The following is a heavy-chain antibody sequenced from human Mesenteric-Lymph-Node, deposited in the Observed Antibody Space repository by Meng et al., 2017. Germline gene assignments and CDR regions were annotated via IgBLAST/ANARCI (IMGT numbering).Heavy chain of an antibody. CDR3: ARKVWDGAAGPYYFDY. Sequence: QVQLVQSGAEVKKPGASGKVSCKASGGTFSSYAISWGRQAPGQGLEWMGGIIPIFGTANYAQKFQGRVTITADESTSTAYMELSSLRSEDTAVYYCARKVWDGAAGPYYFDYWGQGTLVTVSS. CDR2: IIPIFGTA. V-gene: IGHV1-69*01. D-gene: IGHD6-13*01. J-gene: IGHJ4*02. CDR1: GGTFSSYA.